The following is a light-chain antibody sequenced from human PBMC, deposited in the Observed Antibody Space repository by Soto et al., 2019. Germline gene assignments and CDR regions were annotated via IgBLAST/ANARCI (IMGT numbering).Light chain of an antibody. J-gene: IGKJ1*01. CDR1: QGIGST. CDR3: QQRSNWPWT. V-gene: IGKV3D-11*01. CDR2: DAS. Sequence: EVVMTLSPAALSAYKGEGATLSCRASQGIGSTLAWYQQKPGQTPRLLIYDASTRAAGVPARFSGSGSGTDFTLTISSLEPEDFAVYYCQQRSNWPWTFGQGTKVDI.